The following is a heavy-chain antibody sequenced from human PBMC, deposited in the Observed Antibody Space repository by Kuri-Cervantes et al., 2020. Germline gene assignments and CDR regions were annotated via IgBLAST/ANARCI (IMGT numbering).Heavy chain of an antibody. CDR3: AKDDFQWWFDS. Sequence: GESLKISCAASGFTFSSCDMSWVRQAPGKGLEWVSSISGSGGTKYYADSVKGRFTISRDNSKNTLYLQMSSLRAEDTAVYYCAKDDFQWWFDSWGQGTRVTVSS. CDR2: ISGSGGTK. V-gene: IGHV3-23*01. D-gene: IGHD3/OR15-3a*01. J-gene: IGHJ5*01. CDR1: GFTFSSCD.